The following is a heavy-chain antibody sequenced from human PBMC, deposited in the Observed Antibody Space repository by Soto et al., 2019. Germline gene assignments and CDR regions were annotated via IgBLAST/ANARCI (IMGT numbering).Heavy chain of an antibody. Sequence: ESGGGLVQPGGSLRLSCAASGFTFSSYSMNWVRQAPGKGLEWVSYISSSSSTIYYADSVKGRFTISRDNAKNSLYLQMNSLRAEGTAVYYCARDWSDIVVVSCYFDYWGQGTLVTVSS. D-gene: IGHD2-15*01. J-gene: IGHJ4*02. CDR2: ISSSSSTI. V-gene: IGHV3-48*01. CDR3: ARDWSDIVVVSCYFDY. CDR1: GFTFSSYS.